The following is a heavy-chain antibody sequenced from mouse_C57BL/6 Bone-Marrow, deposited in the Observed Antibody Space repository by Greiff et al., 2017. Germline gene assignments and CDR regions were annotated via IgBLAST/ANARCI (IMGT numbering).Heavy chain of an antibody. CDR3: TTLNDYCSSSYYLDY. CDR1: GFNIKDDY. CDR2: IDPENGDT. Sequence: EVQLQQSGAELVRPGASVKLSCTASGFNIKDDYMHWVKQSPEQGLEWLGWIDPENGDTEYASKFQGKATITADTSSNTAYLQLSSLTSEDTTVYYCTTLNDYCSSSYYLDYGGQGTTLTVSA. V-gene: IGHV14-4*01. D-gene: IGHD1-1*01. J-gene: IGHJ2*01.